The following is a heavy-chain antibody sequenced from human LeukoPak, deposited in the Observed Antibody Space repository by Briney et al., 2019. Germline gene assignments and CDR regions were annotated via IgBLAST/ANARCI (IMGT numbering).Heavy chain of an antibody. CDR1: GFTVSSNY. Sequence: HPGGSLRLSCAASGFTVSSNYMSWVRQAPGKRLEWVSVIYSGGSTYYADSVKGRFTISRDNSKNTFYLQMNSLRAEDTAVYYCAKANRDHLPHYYGVDVWGQGTTVVVSS. J-gene: IGHJ6*02. D-gene: IGHD3-10*01. V-gene: IGHV3-66*01. CDR2: IYSGGST. CDR3: AKANRDHLPHYYGVDV.